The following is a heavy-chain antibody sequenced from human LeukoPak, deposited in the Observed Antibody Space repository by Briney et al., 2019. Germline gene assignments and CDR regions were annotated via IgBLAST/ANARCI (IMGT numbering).Heavy chain of an antibody. D-gene: IGHD2-15*01. J-gene: IGHJ4*02. CDR2: IYHSGST. V-gene: IGHV4-30-2*01. CDR1: GGSISSGGYS. Sequence: PSETLSLTCAVSGGSISSGGYSWSWTRQPPGKGLEWIGYIYHSGSTYYNPSLKSRVTISVDRSKNQFSLKLSSVTAADTAVYYCARGEGYCSGGSCYFDYWGQGTLVTVSS. CDR3: ARGEGYCSGGSCYFDY.